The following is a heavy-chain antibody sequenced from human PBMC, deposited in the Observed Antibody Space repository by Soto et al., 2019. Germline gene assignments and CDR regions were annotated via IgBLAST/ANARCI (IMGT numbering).Heavy chain of an antibody. V-gene: IGHV2-5*01. CDR2: IHWNYDE. CDR3: AHSLRLISWYFDY. J-gene: IGHJ4*02. Sequence: SGPTLVNPTQTLTLTCSFSGFSLSSTGVGVGWIHQPPGKALEWLALIHWNYDERFSPSLRNRLTITKDTSKNQVFLTLTNMDFVDTSTYYCAHSLRLISWYFDYWGQGMLVTVSS. D-gene: IGHD6-13*01. CDR1: GFSLSSTGVG.